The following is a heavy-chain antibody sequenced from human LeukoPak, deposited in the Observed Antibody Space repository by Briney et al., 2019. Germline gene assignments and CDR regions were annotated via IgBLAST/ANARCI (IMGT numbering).Heavy chain of an antibody. V-gene: IGHV1-2*02. CDR3: ARAPPVVVIDENWFDP. J-gene: IGHJ5*02. CDR1: GYTFTAFN. CDR2: INPNNGGT. D-gene: IGHD3-22*01. Sequence: ASVKVSCKPSGYTFTAFNIHWVRQAPGQGLEWMGWINPNNGGTKCAQKFQGRVTMTRDTSISTAYMELSRLRSDDTAVYYCARAPPVVVIDENWFDPWGQGTLVTVSS.